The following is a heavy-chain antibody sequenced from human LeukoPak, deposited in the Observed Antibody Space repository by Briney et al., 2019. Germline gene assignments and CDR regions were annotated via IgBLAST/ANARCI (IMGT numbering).Heavy chain of an antibody. D-gene: IGHD6-19*01. V-gene: IGHV4-59*01. J-gene: IGHJ4*02. CDR1: GDSISSYY. CDR2: IYYSGST. CDR3: ARVRYSSGWYLLAFDY. Sequence: SEPLSLTCTVSGDSISSYYWSWIRQPPGKGLEWIGYIYYSGSTNYNPSLKSRVTISVDTSKNQFSLKLSSVTAADTAVYYCARVRYSSGWYLLAFDYWGQGTLVTVSS.